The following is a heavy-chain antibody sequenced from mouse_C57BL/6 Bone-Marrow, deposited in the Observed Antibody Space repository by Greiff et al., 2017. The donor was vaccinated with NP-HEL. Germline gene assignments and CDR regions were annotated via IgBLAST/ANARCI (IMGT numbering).Heavy chain of an antibody. V-gene: IGHV1-81*01. Sequence: VKLVESGAELARPGASVKLSCKASGYTFTSYGISWVKQRTGQGLEWIGEIYPRSGNTYYNEKFKGKATLTADKSSSTAYMELRSLTSEDSAVYFCARYRLYYDYDGRFYAMDYWGQGTSVTVSS. J-gene: IGHJ4*01. CDR2: IYPRSGNT. D-gene: IGHD2-4*01. CDR3: ARYRLYYDYDGRFYAMDY. CDR1: GYTFTSYG.